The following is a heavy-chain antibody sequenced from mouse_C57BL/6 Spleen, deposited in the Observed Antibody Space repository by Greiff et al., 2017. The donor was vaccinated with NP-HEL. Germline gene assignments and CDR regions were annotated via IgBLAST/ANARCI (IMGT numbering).Heavy chain of an antibody. CDR1: GFTFSDYG. CDR3: ARRYYGAHWYFDV. V-gene: IGHV5-17*01. CDR2: ISSGSSTI. J-gene: IGHJ1*03. D-gene: IGHD1-1*01. Sequence: EVQGVESGGGLVKPGGSLKLSCAASGFTFSDYGLHWVRQAPEKGLEWVAYISSGSSTIYYADTVKGRFTISRDNAKNTLFLQMTSLRSEDTAMYYCARRYYGAHWYFDVWGTGTTVTVSS.